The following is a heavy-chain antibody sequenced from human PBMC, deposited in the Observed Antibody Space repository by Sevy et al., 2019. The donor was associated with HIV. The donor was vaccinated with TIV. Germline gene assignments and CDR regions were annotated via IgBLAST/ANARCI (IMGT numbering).Heavy chain of an antibody. J-gene: IGHJ6*02. V-gene: IGHV3-30*18. CDR1: GFTFSNYG. D-gene: IGHD3-3*01. CDR2: ISYDGSNK. Sequence: GGSLRLSCAASGFTFSNYGMHWVRQAPGKGLEWVAVISYDGSNKYYADSVKGRFTISRDNSKNTLYLQTNSLRADDTAVYYCAKDLVSFWSGCDAACYYGLDVWGQGTTVTVSS. CDR3: AKDLVSFWSGCDAACYYGLDV.